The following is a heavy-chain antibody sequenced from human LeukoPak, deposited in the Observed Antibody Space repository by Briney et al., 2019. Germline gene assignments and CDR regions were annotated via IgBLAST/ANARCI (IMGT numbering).Heavy chain of an antibody. CDR3: AKDFYYGSGSYYPSNYFDY. J-gene: IGHJ4*02. CDR1: GFTFSSYA. Sequence: GGSLRLSCTVSGFTFSSYAMSWVRQAPGKGLEWVSAISGSGGSTYYADSVKGRFTISRDNSKNTLYLQMNSLRAEDTAVYYCAKDFYYGSGSYYPSNYFDYWGQGTLVTVSS. CDR2: ISGSGGST. V-gene: IGHV3-23*01. D-gene: IGHD3-10*01.